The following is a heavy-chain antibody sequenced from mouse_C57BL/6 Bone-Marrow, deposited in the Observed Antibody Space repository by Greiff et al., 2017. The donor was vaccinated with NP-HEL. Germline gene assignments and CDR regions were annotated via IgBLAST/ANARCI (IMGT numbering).Heavy chain of an antibody. CDR2: ISAGGSYT. CDR1: GFTFSSYA. J-gene: IGHJ3*01. D-gene: IGHD2-1*01. V-gene: IGHV5-4*01. CDR3: ARDKDGNTWFAY. Sequence: EVKLVESGGGLVKPGGSLKLSCAASGFTFSSYAMSWVRQTPEKRLEWVATISAGGSYTYYPDNVKGRFTISRDNAKNNLYLQMSHLKSEDTAMYYCARDKDGNTWFAYWGQGTLVTVSA.